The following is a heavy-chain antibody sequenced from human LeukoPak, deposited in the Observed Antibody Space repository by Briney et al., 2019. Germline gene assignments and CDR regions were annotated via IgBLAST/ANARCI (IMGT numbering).Heavy chain of an antibody. CDR2: INPSGGGT. J-gene: IGHJ4*02. Sequence: GASVNVSCKASGYTFTNYYMHWVRQAPGQGLEWMGIINPSGGGTNYAQKFQGRVTMTGDTSTSTVYMELSSLRSEDTAVYYCTRETSSRYFDYWGQGTLVTVSS. CDR3: TRETSSRYFDY. V-gene: IGHV1-46*01. CDR1: GYTFTNYY.